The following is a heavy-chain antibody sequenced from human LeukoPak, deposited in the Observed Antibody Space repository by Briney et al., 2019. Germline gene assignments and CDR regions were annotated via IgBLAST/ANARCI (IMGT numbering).Heavy chain of an antibody. CDR3: AKGREYDILTGYSF. V-gene: IGHV3-9*01. CDR1: GFTFDDYA. J-gene: IGHJ4*02. Sequence: AGGSLRLSCAASGFTFDDYAMHWVRQAPGKGLEWVSGISWNSGSIGYADSVKGRLTISRDNAKNSLYLQMNSLRAEDTALYYCAKGREYDILTGYSFWGQGTLVTVSS. CDR2: ISWNSGSI. D-gene: IGHD3-9*01.